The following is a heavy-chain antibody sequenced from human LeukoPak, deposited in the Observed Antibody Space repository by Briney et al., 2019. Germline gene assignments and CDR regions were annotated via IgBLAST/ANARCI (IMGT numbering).Heavy chain of an antibody. CDR3: AREVIVGSFDP. J-gene: IGHJ5*02. V-gene: IGHV4-38-2*02. CDR2: IYHSGST. D-gene: IGHD3-22*01. CDR1: GYSISSGYY. Sequence: LETLSLTCTVSGYSISSGYYWGWIRQPPGKGLEWIGSIYHSGSTYYNPSLKSRVTISVDTSKNQFSLKLSSVTAADTAVYYCAREVIVGSFDPWGQGTLVTVSS.